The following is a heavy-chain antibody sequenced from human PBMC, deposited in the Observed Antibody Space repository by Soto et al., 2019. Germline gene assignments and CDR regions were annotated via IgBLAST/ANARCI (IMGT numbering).Heavy chain of an antibody. CDR2: ISGSGGST. CDR3: AKVHFYSISANYYYYYGMDV. J-gene: IGHJ6*02. V-gene: IGHV3-23*01. D-gene: IGHD6-6*01. CDR1: GFTSSSYA. Sequence: PGGSLRLSCAASGFTSSSYAMSWVRQAPGKGLEWVSAISGSGGSTYYADSVKGRFTISRDNSKNTLYLQMNSLRAEDTAVYYCAKVHFYSISANYYYYYGMDVWGQGTTVTVSS.